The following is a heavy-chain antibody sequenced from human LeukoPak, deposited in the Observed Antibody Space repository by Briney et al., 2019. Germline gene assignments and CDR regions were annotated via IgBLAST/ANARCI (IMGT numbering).Heavy chain of an antibody. CDR2: IYPGDSDA. D-gene: IGHD2-2*01. V-gene: IGHV5-51*01. CDR1: GYXFTSYW. CDR3: ARHGGYCSSTSCYALDY. Sequence: GESLKISCNGSGYXFTSYWICWVRQMPGKGLEWMGIIYPGDSDARYSPSFQGQVTISADKSISTAYLQWSSLKASDTAMYYCARHGGYCSSTSCYALDYWGQGTLVTVSS. J-gene: IGHJ4*02.